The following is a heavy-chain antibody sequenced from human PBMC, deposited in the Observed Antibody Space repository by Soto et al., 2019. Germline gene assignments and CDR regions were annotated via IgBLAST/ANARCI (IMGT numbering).Heavy chain of an antibody. CDR1: GYTFTSYG. CDR2: ISAYYGNT. D-gene: IGHD3-3*01. CDR3: ARDDFWSGYGPTKEYYFMDG. Sequence: QVQLVQSGAEVKKPGASVKVSCKASGYTFTSYGISWVRQAPGQGLEWMGWISAYYGNTNYAQKLQGRVTITTDTSTSTAYMELRSLRSDDTAVYYCARDDFWSGYGPTKEYYFMDGWGQGTTVTVSS. J-gene: IGHJ6*02. V-gene: IGHV1-18*04.